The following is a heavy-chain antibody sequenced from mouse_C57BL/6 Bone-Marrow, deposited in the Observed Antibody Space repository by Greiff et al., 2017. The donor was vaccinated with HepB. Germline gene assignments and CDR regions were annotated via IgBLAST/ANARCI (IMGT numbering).Heavy chain of an antibody. Sequence: ESGAELARPGASVKLSCKASGYTFTSYGISWVKQRTGQGLEWIGEIYPRSGNTYYNEKFKGKATLTADKSSSTAYMELRSLTSEDSAVYFCARGGAITTVVARDYWYFDVWGTGTTVTVSS. CDR2: IYPRSGNT. J-gene: IGHJ1*03. V-gene: IGHV1-81*01. D-gene: IGHD1-1*01. CDR3: ARGGAITTVVARDYWYFDV. CDR1: GYTFTSYG.